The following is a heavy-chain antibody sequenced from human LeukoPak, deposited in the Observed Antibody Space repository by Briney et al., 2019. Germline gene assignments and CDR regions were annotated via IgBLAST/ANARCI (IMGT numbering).Heavy chain of an antibody. V-gene: IGHV3-23*01. Sequence: PGGTLRLSCAASGFTFSSHGMSWVGQAPGKGLEGVSTISGSGGRTYYADSVKGRFTISRDNSKNTLYLQMNSLRAEDTAVYYCAKSDNTMIVVARQYGGSLFDYWGQGILVTVSS. D-gene: IGHD3-22*01. CDR3: AKSDNTMIVVARQYGGSLFDY. J-gene: IGHJ4*02. CDR1: GFTFSSHG. CDR2: ISGSGGRT.